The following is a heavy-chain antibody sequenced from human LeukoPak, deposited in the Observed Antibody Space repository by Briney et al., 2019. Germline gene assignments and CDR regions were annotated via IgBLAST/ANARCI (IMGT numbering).Heavy chain of an antibody. D-gene: IGHD3-22*01. CDR1: GYTFTSYG. V-gene: IGHV1-18*01. CDR2: ISAYNGNT. J-gene: IGHJ4*02. CDR3: AREPAYYYDSSGPHDY. Sequence: ASVKVSCKASGYTFTSYGISWVRQAPGQGLEWMGWISAYNGNTNYAQKLQGRVTMTTDTSTGTAYMELRSLRSDDTAVYYCAREPAYYYDSSGPHDYWGQGTLVTVSS.